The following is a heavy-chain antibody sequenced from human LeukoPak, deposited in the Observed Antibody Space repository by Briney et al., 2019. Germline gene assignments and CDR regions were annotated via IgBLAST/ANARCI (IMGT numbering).Heavy chain of an antibody. J-gene: IGHJ6*02. V-gene: IGHV3-53*01. CDR2: IYYDGST. Sequence: GGSLRLSCAASGFTVSSNYMSWVRQTPGKGLEWVSIIYYDGSTYYVDSVKGRFTISRDNSKNTMYLQMNSLRAEDTAVYYCARPLRINCGMDVWGQGTTVTVSS. CDR3: ARPLRINCGMDV. D-gene: IGHD3-3*01. CDR1: GFTVSSNY.